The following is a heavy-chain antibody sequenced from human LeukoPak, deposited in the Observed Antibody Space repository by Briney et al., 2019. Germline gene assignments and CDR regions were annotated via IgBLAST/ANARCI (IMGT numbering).Heavy chain of an antibody. CDR1: GFSFSNYA. Sequence: GGSLRLSCAASGFSFSNYAMHWVRQAPGKGLEWVAVISYDGSNKYYADSVKGRFTISRDNSKNTLYLQMNSLRAEDTAVYYCARGLNYYDSSGYYSGPSYYYYGMDVWGQGTTVTVSS. D-gene: IGHD3-22*01. CDR3: ARGLNYYDSSGYYSGPSYYYYGMDV. J-gene: IGHJ6*02. V-gene: IGHV3-30-3*01. CDR2: ISYDGSNK.